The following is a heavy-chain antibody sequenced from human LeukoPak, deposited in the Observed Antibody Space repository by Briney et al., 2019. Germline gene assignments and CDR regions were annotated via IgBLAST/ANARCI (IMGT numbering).Heavy chain of an antibody. CDR1: GFTFSSYE. CDR2: ISSSGSTI. J-gene: IGHJ4*02. Sequence: PGGSLRLSCAASGFTFSSYEMNWVRQAPGKGLEWVSYISSSGSTIYYADSVKGRFTISRDNAKNSLYLQMNSLRAEDTAVYYCAREQWLVHYWGQGTLVTVSA. D-gene: IGHD6-19*01. CDR3: AREQWLVHY. V-gene: IGHV3-48*03.